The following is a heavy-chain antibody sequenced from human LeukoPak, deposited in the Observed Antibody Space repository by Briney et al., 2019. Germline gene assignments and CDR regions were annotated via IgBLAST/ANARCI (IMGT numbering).Heavy chain of an antibody. J-gene: IGHJ6*02. V-gene: IGHV1-24*01. D-gene: IGHD6-13*01. Sequence: SVKVSCKVSGYTLTELSMHWVRQAPGKGLEWLGRFDPEDGETIYSQKIQGRVTMTEDTSTDTAYMELSSLRSEDTAVYYCATDGIAAAGGDNYYYGMDVWGQGTTVTVSS. CDR1: GYTLTELS. CDR2: FDPEDGET. CDR3: ATDGIAAAGGDNYYYGMDV.